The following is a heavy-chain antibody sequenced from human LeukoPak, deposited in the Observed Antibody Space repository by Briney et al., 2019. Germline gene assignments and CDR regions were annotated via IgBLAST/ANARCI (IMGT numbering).Heavy chain of an antibody. J-gene: IGHJ5*02. Sequence: GGSLRLSCAASGFTFSSYSMNWVRQAPGKGLEWVSSISSSSSYIYYADSVKGRFTISRDNAKNSLYLQMNSLRAEGTAVYYCARGDSSSWYDWFDPWGQGTLVTVSS. CDR3: ARGDSSSWYDWFDP. CDR2: ISSSSSYI. V-gene: IGHV3-21*01. D-gene: IGHD6-13*01. CDR1: GFTFSSYS.